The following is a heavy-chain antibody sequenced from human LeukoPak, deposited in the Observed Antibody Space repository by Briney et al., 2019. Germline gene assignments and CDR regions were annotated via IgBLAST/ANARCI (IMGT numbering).Heavy chain of an antibody. CDR1: GFPFSSYW. CDR2: IKQDGGEK. D-gene: IGHD3-10*01. J-gene: IGHJ3*01. Sequence: PGGSLRLSCAASGFPFSSYWMTWVRQAPGKGLEGVANIKQDGGEKYYVDSVKGRFTISRDNAKNSVYLQMNSLRAEDTAAYYCAREDYYGSGNYVAWGGPFDVWGQGTTVTVSS. CDR3: AREDYYGSGNYVAWGGPFDV. V-gene: IGHV3-7*01.